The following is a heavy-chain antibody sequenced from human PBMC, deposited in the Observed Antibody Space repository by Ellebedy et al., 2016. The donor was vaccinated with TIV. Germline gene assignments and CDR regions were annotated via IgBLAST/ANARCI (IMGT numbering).Heavy chain of an antibody. CDR3: TTDLYSGYDSRFDY. CDR1: GFTFSNAW. CDR2: IKSKTDGGTT. J-gene: IGHJ4*02. D-gene: IGHD5-12*01. Sequence: PGGSLRLSCAASGFTFSNAWMSWVRQAPGKGLEWVGRIKSKTDGGTTDYAAPVKGRFTISRDDSKNTLYLQMNSLKTEDTAVYYCTTDLYSGYDSRFDYWGQGTLVTVSS. V-gene: IGHV3-15*01.